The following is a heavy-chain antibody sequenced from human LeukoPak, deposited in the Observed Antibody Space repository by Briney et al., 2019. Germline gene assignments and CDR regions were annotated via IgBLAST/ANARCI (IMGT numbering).Heavy chain of an antibody. D-gene: IGHD4-17*01. CDR1: GFTFDDYA. V-gene: IGHV3-9*01. Sequence: GGSLRLSCAASGFTFDDYAMHWVRQAPGKALEWVSGISWNSGSIGYADSVKGRFTISRDNAKNSLYLQMNSLRAEDTALYYCAKDSDYGGNSNFDYWGQGTLVTVSS. J-gene: IGHJ4*02. CDR2: ISWNSGSI. CDR3: AKDSDYGGNSNFDY.